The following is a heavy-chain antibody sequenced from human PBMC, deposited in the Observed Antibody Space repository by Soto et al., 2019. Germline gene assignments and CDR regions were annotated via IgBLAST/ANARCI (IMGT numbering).Heavy chain of an antibody. CDR2: IDHSGTT. CDR1: GGSFSGYY. D-gene: IGHD2-2*01. CDR3: ARAIGYSSSTNCYSSRHLRFDS. Sequence: QVQLQQWGAGLLKTSETLSLTCAVYGGSFSGYYGTWIRQTPGKGLEWIGEIDHSGTTKYNPSLKSQVTISIDTSKNQFSLHVTSVTAADTAVYFCARAIGYSSSTNCYSSRHLRFDSWGQGSLVTVSS. J-gene: IGHJ4*02. V-gene: IGHV4-34*01.